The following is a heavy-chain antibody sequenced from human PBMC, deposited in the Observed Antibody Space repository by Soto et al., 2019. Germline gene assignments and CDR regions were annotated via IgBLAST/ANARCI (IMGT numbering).Heavy chain of an antibody. D-gene: IGHD5-12*01. CDR2: IYSGGST. CDR1: GFTVSSNY. V-gene: IGHV3-53*01. J-gene: IGHJ6*02. Sequence: GGSLRLSCAASGFTVSSNYMSWVRQAPGKGLEWVSVIYSGGSTYYADSVKGRLTISRDNSKNTLYLQMNSLRAEDTAVYYCARDQVDIVAPTPRNYYYYGMDVWGQGTTVTVSS. CDR3: ARDQVDIVAPTPRNYYYYGMDV.